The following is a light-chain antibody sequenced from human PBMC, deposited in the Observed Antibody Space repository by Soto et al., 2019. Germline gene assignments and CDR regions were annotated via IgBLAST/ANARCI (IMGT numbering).Light chain of an antibody. Sequence: DIQMTQSPSSLSASVGDRVTITCRARQGIRNDLGWFQQKPGKAPTRLMYAASSLQSGVPSRFSGSGSGTEFTLTISSLQPEDFATYYCQQYKTYPTTFGQGTKLEIK. CDR1: QGIRND. CDR2: AAS. V-gene: IGKV1-17*01. J-gene: IGKJ2*01. CDR3: QQYKTYPTT.